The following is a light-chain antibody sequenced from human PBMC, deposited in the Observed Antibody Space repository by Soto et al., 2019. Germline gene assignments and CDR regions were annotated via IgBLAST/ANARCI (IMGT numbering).Light chain of an antibody. Sequence: EIVLTQSPCTLSLSPGERATLSCRASQSVSNNYLAWYQQKPGQAPRLLIYGASNRATGIPDRFSGSGSGTDFTLTISRLEPEDFAVYYCQQYVSTPLTFGGGTKVDIK. CDR3: QQYVSTPLT. J-gene: IGKJ4*01. CDR2: GAS. CDR1: QSVSNNY. V-gene: IGKV3-20*01.